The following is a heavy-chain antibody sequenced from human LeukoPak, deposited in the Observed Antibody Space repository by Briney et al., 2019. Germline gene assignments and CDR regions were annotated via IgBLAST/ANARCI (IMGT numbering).Heavy chain of an antibody. D-gene: IGHD2-8*02. J-gene: IGHJ4*02. CDR2: ISSSSSTI. Sequence: GGSLRLSCAASGFTFSSYSMNWVRQAPGQGLEWVSYISSSSSTIYYADSVKGRFTISRDNAKNSLYLQMNSLRAEDTAVYYCASRGWYIEPDYWGQGTLVTVSS. CDR1: GFTFSSYS. V-gene: IGHV3-48*01. CDR3: ASRGWYIEPDY.